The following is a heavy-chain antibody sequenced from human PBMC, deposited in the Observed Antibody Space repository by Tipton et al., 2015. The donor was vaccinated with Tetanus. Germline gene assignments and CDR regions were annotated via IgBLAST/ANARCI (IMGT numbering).Heavy chain of an antibody. Sequence: VQLVQSGAAVKKPGESLKISCKVSGHNSRSYWVSWVRQMPGKGLEWMGIIYPGDSDATYNPSFQGQVTISADKSISTAYLQWTSLKPSDSAIYFCARLPKHYSASGSTWGQGTLVTVSS. V-gene: IGHV5-51*01. CDR3: ARLPKHYSASGST. J-gene: IGHJ5*02. D-gene: IGHD3-10*01. CDR1: GHNSRSYW. CDR2: IYPGDSDA.